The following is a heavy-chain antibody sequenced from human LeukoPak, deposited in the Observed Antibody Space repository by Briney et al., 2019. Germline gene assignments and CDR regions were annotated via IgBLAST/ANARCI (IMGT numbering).Heavy chain of an antibody. CDR3: ARHGLSAWEGVLDGYSDL. CDR2: IYYSGST. Sequence: SETLSLTCTVSGGSISSSSYYWGWIRQPPGKGLECIGSIYYSGSTYYNPSLKSRITISVDSSKNQFSLRLSSVTAADTAVYYCARHGLSAWEGVLDGYSDLWGRGTLVTVSS. D-gene: IGHD1-26*01. J-gene: IGHJ2*01. CDR1: GGSISSSSYY. V-gene: IGHV4-39*01.